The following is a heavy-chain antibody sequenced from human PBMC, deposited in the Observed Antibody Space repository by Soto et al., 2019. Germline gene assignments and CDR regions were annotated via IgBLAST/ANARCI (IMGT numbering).Heavy chain of an antibody. V-gene: IGHV3-23*01. CDR2: ISGSGGST. Sequence: EVQLLESGGGLVQPGGSLRLSCAASGFTFSSYAMSWVRQAPGKGLEWVSAISGSGGSTYYADSVKGRFTISRDNSKNTLSLQMYSLRAEDTPVYYSASRGSSGYCLFDYWGQGTLVTVSS. CDR3: ASRGSSGYCLFDY. J-gene: IGHJ4*02. CDR1: GFTFSSYA. D-gene: IGHD5-12*01.